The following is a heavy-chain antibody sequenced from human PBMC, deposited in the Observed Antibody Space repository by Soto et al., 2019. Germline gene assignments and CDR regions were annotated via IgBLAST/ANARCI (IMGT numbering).Heavy chain of an antibody. V-gene: IGHV1-3*01. Sequence: QVQLVQSGAEVKKPGASVKVSCKASGYTFTNYAMHWVRQAPGQRLEWMGWINAGNGNTKYSQQFKGRVTITRDTSASTAYMELSSLRSEVTAVSCCARSSGYCYLEYWGQATLVTVSS. J-gene: IGHJ4*02. D-gene: IGHD3-22*01. CDR3: ARSSGYCYLEY. CDR2: INAGNGNT. CDR1: GYTFTNYA.